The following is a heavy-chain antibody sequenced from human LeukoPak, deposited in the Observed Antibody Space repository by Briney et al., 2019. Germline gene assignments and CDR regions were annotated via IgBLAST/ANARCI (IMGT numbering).Heavy chain of an antibody. CDR2: IRHDGSNK. D-gene: IGHD2-15*01. J-gene: IGHJ5*02. V-gene: IGHV3-30*02. CDR1: GFTFSSYG. CDR3: AKTRRHCSGGSCYWFDP. Sequence: QPGGSLRLSCAASGFTFSSYGMHWVRQAPGKGLEWVAFIRHDGSNKYYADSVKGRFTISRDNSKNTLYLQMNSLRAEDTAVYYCAKTRRHCSGGSCYWFDPWGQGTLVTVSS.